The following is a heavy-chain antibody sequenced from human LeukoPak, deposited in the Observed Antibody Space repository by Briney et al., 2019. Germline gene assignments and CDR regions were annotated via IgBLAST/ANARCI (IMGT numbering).Heavy chain of an antibody. V-gene: IGHV4-4*07. CDR2: IYTSGST. Sequence: SETLSLTCTVSGGSISSYYWSWTRQPAGKGLEWIGRIYTSGSTNYNPSLKSRVTMSVDTSKNQFSLKLSSVTAADTAVYYCARDLYSSSRPGDDAFDIWGQGTMVTVSS. J-gene: IGHJ3*02. CDR3: ARDLYSSSRPGDDAFDI. D-gene: IGHD6-13*01. CDR1: GGSISSYY.